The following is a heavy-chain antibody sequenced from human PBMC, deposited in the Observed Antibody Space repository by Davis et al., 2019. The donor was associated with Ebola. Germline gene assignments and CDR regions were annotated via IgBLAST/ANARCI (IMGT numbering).Heavy chain of an antibody. J-gene: IGHJ4*02. Sequence: ASVKVSCKASGYTFTSYGISWVRQAPGQGLEWMGIINPSGGSTSYAQKFQGRVTMTRDTSTRTAYMELSSLRSEDTAVYYCAGEGGRDFDWFIDYWGQGTLVTVSS. CDR2: INPSGGST. CDR1: GYTFTSYG. D-gene: IGHD3-9*01. CDR3: AGEGGRDFDWFIDY. V-gene: IGHV1-46*01.